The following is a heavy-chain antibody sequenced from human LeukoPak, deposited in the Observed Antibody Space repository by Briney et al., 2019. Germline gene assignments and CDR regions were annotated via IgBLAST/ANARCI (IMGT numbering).Heavy chain of an antibody. V-gene: IGHV5-51*01. CDR2: IYPGDSDT. D-gene: IGHD2-21*02. Sequence: GESLKISCKGSGYSFTGYWIGWVRQMPGKGLEWMGIIYPGDSDTRYSPSFQGQVTISADKSISTAYLQWSSLKASDTAMYYCARTYCGGDCYYSYFDYWGRGTLVTVSS. J-gene: IGHJ4*02. CDR1: GYSFTGYW. CDR3: ARTYCGGDCYYSYFDY.